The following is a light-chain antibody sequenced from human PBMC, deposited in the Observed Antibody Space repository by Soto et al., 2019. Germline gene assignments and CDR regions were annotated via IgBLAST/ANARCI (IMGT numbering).Light chain of an antibody. CDR1: QTVSRF. CDR2: GAS. V-gene: IGKV1-39*02. J-gene: IGKJ1*01. Sequence: MIPTECYIVVYVGGRDLSGCRASQTVSRFLNWYQQKPGKAPKLLIYGASSLQGGVPSRFNVSGPETDYDLTIHYLQPGCFATYTCERGFCIAWRFGQGTKVDIK. CDR3: ERGFCIAWR.